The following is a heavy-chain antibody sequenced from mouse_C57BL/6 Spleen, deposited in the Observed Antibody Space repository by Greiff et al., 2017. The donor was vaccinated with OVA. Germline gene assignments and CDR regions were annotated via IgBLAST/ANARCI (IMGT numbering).Heavy chain of an antibody. CDR3: ARGGYHDFYAMDY. D-gene: IGHD2-2*01. CDR2: INPSTGGT. Sequence: VQLKQSGPELVKPGASVKISCKASGYSFTGYYMNWVKQSPEKSLEWIGEINPSTGGTTYNQKFKAKATLTVDKSSSTAYMQLKSLTSEDSAVYYCARGGYHDFYAMDYWGQGTSVTVSS. CDR1: GYSFTGYY. J-gene: IGHJ4*01. V-gene: IGHV1-42*01.